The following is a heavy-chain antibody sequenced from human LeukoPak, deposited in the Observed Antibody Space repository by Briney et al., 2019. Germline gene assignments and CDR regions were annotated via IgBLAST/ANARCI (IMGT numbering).Heavy chain of an antibody. V-gene: IGHV3-9*01. CDR3: AKTSTYDSSGFNY. CDR1: GFTFDDYA. CDR2: ISWNSGSI. Sequence: PGRSLRLSCAASGFTFDDYAMHWVRHAPGKGLEWVSGISWNSGSIGYADSVKGRFTISRDNAKNSLYLQMNSLRAEDTALYYCAKTSTYDSSGFNYWGQGTLVTVS. J-gene: IGHJ4*02. D-gene: IGHD3-22*01.